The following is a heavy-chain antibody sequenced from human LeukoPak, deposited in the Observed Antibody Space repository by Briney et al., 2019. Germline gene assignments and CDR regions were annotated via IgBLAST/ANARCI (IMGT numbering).Heavy chain of an antibody. D-gene: IGHD2-2*01. J-gene: IGHJ4*02. CDR3: ATPPGYCSSTSCLEDY. Sequence: PGGSLRLSCAASGFTFSSYWMSWLSQAPGKGREWVTNIKQYGSEKYYVDSVKGRFTISRDNAKKSLYLQMNSLGAEDTAVYYCATPPGYCSSTSCLEDYWGQGTLVTVSS. CDR1: GFTFSSYW. CDR2: IKQYGSEK. V-gene: IGHV3-7*01.